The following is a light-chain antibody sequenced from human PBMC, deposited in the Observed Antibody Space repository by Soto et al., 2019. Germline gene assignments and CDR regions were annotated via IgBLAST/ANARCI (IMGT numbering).Light chain of an antibody. CDR3: GSYAGSYTWV. V-gene: IGLV2-11*01. J-gene: IGLJ3*02. CDR2: DVS. Sequence: QPVLTQPRSVSGSPGQSVTISCTGTSSDVGGYNYVSWYQQHPGKAPKLMIYDVSKRPSGVPDRFSGSKSGNTASLTISGLQAEDEADYYCGSYAGSYTWVFGGGTKVTVL. CDR1: SSDVGGYNY.